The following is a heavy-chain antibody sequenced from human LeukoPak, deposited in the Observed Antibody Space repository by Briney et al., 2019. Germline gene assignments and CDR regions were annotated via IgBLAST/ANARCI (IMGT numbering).Heavy chain of an antibody. CDR3: ARDFYDTSGYYYDY. V-gene: IGHV3-7*01. J-gene: IGHJ4*02. CDR2: IKTDGSQI. Sequence: GGSLRLSCVASGFTLSSYWMTWVRQAPGKGLEWVANIKTDGSQIYYVDSVKGRFTISRDNAKNSLYLQMNSLRAEDTAVYYCARDFYDTSGYYYDYWGQGTLVTVSS. CDR1: GFTLSSYW. D-gene: IGHD3-22*01.